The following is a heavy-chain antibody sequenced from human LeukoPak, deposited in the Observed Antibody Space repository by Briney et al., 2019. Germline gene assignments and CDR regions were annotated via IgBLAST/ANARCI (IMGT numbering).Heavy chain of an antibody. CDR3: ARYWGPYDNSGAYFDY. V-gene: IGHV4-39*01. D-gene: IGHD3-22*01. Sequence: SETLSLTCTVSGDSISSSSYYWVWLREPPGKGLEWIATIYYSGSTYYNPSLKSRVTISVDTSKNQFSLKLSSVTAADTAMYYCARYWGPYDNSGAYFDYWGQGTLVTVSS. CDR2: IYYSGST. CDR1: GDSISSSSYY. J-gene: IGHJ4*02.